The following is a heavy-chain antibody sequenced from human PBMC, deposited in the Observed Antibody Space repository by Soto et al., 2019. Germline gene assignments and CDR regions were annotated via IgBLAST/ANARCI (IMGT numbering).Heavy chain of an antibody. V-gene: IGHV4-30-4*01. D-gene: IGHD1-1*01. J-gene: IGHJ6*02. CDR1: GDSISSADYY. Sequence: QVQLQESGPGLVRPSQTLSLTCTVSGDSISSADYYWSWIRQTPGKGLEWIGHIFYSGTTYYNPSIKSRLTISVDTSKNHFSLRLTSVTAADTAVYYCARDLWVEPELYYYGMDVWGQETTVTVSS. CDR3: ARDLWVEPELYYYGMDV. CDR2: IFYSGTT.